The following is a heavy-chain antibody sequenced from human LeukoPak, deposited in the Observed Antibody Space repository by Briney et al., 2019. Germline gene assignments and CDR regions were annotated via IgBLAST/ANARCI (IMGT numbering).Heavy chain of an antibody. CDR2: IRSKAYVGTT. Sequence: PARSLRLSCTASGFTIGDYAMSWVRQAPGKGLDWVGFIRSKAYVGTTEYAATVRGRFTIPRADSKSIPYQQMNSLKAEDTAVYYCTRVIGGYDILTGYSLSWGQGALVTVSS. J-gene: IGHJ5*02. CDR3: TRVIGGYDILTGYSLS. V-gene: IGHV3-49*04. D-gene: IGHD3-9*01. CDR1: GFTIGDYA.